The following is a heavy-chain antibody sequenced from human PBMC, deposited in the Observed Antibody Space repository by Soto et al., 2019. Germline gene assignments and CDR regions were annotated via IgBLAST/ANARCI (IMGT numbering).Heavy chain of an antibody. CDR3: ATKYSSSFYFDY. D-gene: IGHD6-6*01. V-gene: IGHV4-30-2*01. Sequence: QLQLQESGSGLVKPSQTPSLTCAVSGGSISSGGYSWSWIRQPPGKGLEWIGYIYHSGRTYYNPSLKSRVTISVDRSKNQFSLKLSSVTAADTAVYYCATKYSSSFYFDYWGQGTLVTVSS. CDR1: GGSISSGGYS. J-gene: IGHJ4*02. CDR2: IYHSGRT.